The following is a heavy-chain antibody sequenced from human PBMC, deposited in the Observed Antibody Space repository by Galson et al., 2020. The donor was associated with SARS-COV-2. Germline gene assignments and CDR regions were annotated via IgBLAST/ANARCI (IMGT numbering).Heavy chain of an antibody. J-gene: IGHJ4*02. V-gene: IGHV3-43*01. CDR2: ISWDGGST. Sequence: GGSLRLSCAASGFTFDDYTMHWVRQAPGKGLEWVSLISWDGGSTYYADSVKGRFTISRDNSKNSLYLQMNSLRTEDTALYYCAKLQRGGYSGYDSEFDYWGQGTLVTVSS. CDR1: GFTFDDYT. D-gene: IGHD5-12*01. CDR3: AKLQRGGYSGYDSEFDY.